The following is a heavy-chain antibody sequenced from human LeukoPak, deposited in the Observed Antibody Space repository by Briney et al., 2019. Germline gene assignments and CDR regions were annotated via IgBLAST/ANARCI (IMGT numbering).Heavy chain of an antibody. Sequence: PGGSLRLSCGASELSRYDMNWVRQAPGKGLEWISTISHDGRVVFYAASLRGRFTISRDNSKNTLYLQMNSLRAEDTAVYYCAKHGPVPGVGYVAFDYWGQGTLVAVSS. D-gene: IGHD5-12*01. CDR3: AKHGPVPGVGYVAFDY. CDR2: ISHDGRVV. V-gene: IGHV3-48*01. CDR1: ELSRYD. J-gene: IGHJ4*02.